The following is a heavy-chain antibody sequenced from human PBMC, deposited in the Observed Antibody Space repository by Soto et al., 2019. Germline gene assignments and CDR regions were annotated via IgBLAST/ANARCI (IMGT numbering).Heavy chain of an antibody. Sequence: ASVTVSCQASGSTFTSYYMHWVRQAPGQGLEWMGIINPSGGSTSYAQKFQGRVSMTRDTSTSTVYMELSSLRSEDTAVYYCARATPSGSYVPHWGQGTLVTVSS. D-gene: IGHD1-26*01. CDR1: GSTFTSYY. J-gene: IGHJ1*01. CDR3: ARATPSGSYVPH. V-gene: IGHV1-46*01. CDR2: INPSGGST.